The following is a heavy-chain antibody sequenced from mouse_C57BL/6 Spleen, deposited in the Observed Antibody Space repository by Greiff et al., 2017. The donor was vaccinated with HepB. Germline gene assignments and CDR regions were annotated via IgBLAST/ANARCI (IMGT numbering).Heavy chain of an antibody. CDR3: ARDFYYGSSYWYCDV. CDR2: ISYDGSN. J-gene: IGHJ1*03. D-gene: IGHD1-1*01. V-gene: IGHV3-6*01. CDR1: GYSITSGYY. Sequence: EVQLQESGPGLVKPSQSLSLTCSVTGYSITSGYYWNWIRQFPGNKLEWMGYISYDGSNNYNPSLNNRISITRDTSKNQFFLKLNSVTTEDTATYYCARDFYYGSSYWYCDVWGTGTTVTVSS.